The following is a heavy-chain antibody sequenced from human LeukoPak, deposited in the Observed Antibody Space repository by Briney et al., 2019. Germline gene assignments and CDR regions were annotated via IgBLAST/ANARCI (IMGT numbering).Heavy chain of an antibody. CDR2: FDPEDGET. CDR1: GYTLTELS. Sequence: ASVKVSCKVSGYTLTELSMHWVRQAPGKGLEWMGGFDPEDGETIYAQKFQGRVTMTEDSSTDTAYMELSSLRSEDTAVYYCATGYGSGGAAFDYWGQGTLVTVSS. D-gene: IGHD3-10*01. V-gene: IGHV1-24*01. J-gene: IGHJ4*02. CDR3: ATGYGSGGAAFDY.